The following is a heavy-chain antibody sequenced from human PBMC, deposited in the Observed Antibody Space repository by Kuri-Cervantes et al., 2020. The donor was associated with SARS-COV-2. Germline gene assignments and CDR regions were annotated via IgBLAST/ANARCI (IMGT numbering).Heavy chain of an antibody. Sequence: ASVKVSCKASGYTFTSYGISWVRQAPGQGLEWMGWISAYNGNTNYAQKLQGRVTMTTDTSTNTAYMELWSLRSDDTAVYYCARIRKITGTTADYWIQGTLVTVSS. J-gene: IGHJ4*02. CDR2: ISAYNGNT. CDR3: ARIRKITGTTADY. V-gene: IGHV1-18*04. CDR1: GYTFTSYG. D-gene: IGHD1-7*01.